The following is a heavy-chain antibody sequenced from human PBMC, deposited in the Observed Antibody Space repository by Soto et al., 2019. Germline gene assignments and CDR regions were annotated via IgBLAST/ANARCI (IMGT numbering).Heavy chain of an antibody. CDR3: ARADRPYAESAY. V-gene: IGHV3-7*04. Sequence: GGSLRLSCVASTFTFSSYWMTWVRQAPGKGLEWVANINPEGSDKYYVDSVKGRFTISRDNTKNSLDLQTNSLRAEDTAVYYCARADRPYAESAYWGQGTLVTVSS. CDR2: INPEGSDK. D-gene: IGHD3-3*01. J-gene: IGHJ4*02. CDR1: TFTFSSYW.